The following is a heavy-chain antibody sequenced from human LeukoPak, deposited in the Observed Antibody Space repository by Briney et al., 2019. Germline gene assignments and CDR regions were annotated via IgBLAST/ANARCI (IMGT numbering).Heavy chain of an antibody. V-gene: IGHV2-70*11. J-gene: IGHJ4*02. CDR2: IDWDDDK. CDR3: ARTSYDSSGYPFDY. CDR1: GFSLRTSGMC. D-gene: IGHD3-22*01. Sequence: SGPALVKPTQTLTLTCTFSGFSLRTSGMCVSWIRQPPGKALEWLSRIDWDDDKYYSTSLKTRLTISKDTSKNQVVLTMTNMDPVDTATYYCARTSYDSSGYPFDYWGQGTLVTVSS.